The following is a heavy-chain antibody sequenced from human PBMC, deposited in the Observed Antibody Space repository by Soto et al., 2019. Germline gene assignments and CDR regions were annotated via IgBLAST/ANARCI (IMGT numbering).Heavy chain of an antibody. J-gene: IGHJ4*02. CDR3: AKDQASGEGSFDA. CDR1: GFTFNNYG. D-gene: IGHD3-10*01. Sequence: GGSLRLSCAASGFTFNNYGMHWVRQAPDKGLEWVALISYDGSNQYYADSVKGRFTISRDNSKNTLFLQMNSLRADDTAVYYCAKDQASGEGSFDAWGQGTLVTV. CDR2: ISYDGSNQ. V-gene: IGHV3-30*18.